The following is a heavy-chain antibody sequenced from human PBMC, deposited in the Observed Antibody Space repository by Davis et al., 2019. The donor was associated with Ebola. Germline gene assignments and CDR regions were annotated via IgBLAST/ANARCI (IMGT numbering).Heavy chain of an antibody. CDR2: IYYSGLT. J-gene: IGHJ4*02. Sequence: SETLSLTCNVSGGSMSSYYWSWIRQPPGKGLEWIGYIYYSGLTTCSPSLASRVTISVDSSKNQLSLTLSSVTAADTAVYYCARLPHYDELWGSYRYTQYFDYWGQGTLVTVSS. D-gene: IGHD3-16*02. CDR3: ARLPHYDELWGSYRYTQYFDY. V-gene: IGHV4-59*08. CDR1: GGSMSSYY.